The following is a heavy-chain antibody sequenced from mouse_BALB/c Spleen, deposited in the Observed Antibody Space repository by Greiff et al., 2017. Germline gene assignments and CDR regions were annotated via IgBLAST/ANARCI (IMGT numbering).Heavy chain of an antibody. J-gene: IGHJ2*01. Sequence: QVQLQQSAAELARPGASVKMSCKASGYTFTSYTMHWVKQRPGQGLEWIGYINPSSGYTKYNQKFKDKTTLTADKSSSTAYMQLSSLTSEDAAVYYCARAHRYEDYWGQGTTLTVSS. CDR1: GYTFTSYT. V-gene: IGHV1-4*02. D-gene: IGHD2-14*01. CDR2: INPSSGYT. CDR3: ARAHRYEDY.